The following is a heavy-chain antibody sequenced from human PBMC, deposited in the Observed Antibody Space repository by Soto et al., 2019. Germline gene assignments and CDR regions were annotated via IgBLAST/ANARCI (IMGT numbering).Heavy chain of an antibody. CDR1: GGSVSSDSYY. J-gene: IGHJ4*02. D-gene: IGHD4-17*01. V-gene: IGHV4-61*01. CDR3: ARSHDSGDYVDY. CDR2: IYFSGTT. Sequence: SETLSLTCSVSGGSVSSDSYYWSWIRQPPGAGLEWIGYIYFSGTTNYNPSLESRISILVDSSKNQFSLKLSSVTAADTAVYYCARSHDSGDYVDYWAREPWSPSPQ.